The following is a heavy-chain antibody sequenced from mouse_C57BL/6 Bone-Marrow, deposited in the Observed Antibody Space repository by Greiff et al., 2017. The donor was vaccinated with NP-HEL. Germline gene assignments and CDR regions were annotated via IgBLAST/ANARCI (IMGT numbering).Heavy chain of an antibody. CDR3: AQESSRWYFDV. V-gene: IGHV2-5*01. J-gene: IGHJ1*03. CDR1: GFSLTSYG. D-gene: IGHD3-2*01. Sequence: VQLVESGPGLVQPSQSLSITCTVSGFSLTSYGVHWVRQSPGKGLEWLGVIWRGGSTDYNAAFMSRLSITKDNSKGQVCFKMNSLQADDTAIYYCAQESSRWYFDVWGTGTTVTVSS. CDR2: IWRGGST.